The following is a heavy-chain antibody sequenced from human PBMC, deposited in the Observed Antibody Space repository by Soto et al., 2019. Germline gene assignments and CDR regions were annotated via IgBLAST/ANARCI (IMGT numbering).Heavy chain of an antibody. CDR3: ARGFGYDILPGFGNRGNWFDP. D-gene: IGHD3-9*01. CDR1: GGSFSGYY. Sequence: SETLSLTCAVYGGSFSGYYWSWIRQPPGKGLEWIGEINHSGSTNYNPSLKSRVTISVDTSKNQFSLKLSSVTAADTAVYYCARGFGYDILPGFGNRGNWFDPWGQGTLVTVPQ. CDR2: INHSGST. V-gene: IGHV4-34*01. J-gene: IGHJ5*02.